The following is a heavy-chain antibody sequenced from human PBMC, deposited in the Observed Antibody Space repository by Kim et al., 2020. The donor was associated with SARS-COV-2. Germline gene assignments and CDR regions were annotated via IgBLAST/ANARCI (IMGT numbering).Heavy chain of an antibody. Sequence: SETLSLTCAVYGGSFSGYYWSWIRQPPGKGLEWIGEINHSGSTNYNPSLKSRVTISVDTSKNQFSLKLSSVTAADTAVYYCASRSGYSYGYVMFYWGQGTLVTVSS. V-gene: IGHV4-34*01. J-gene: IGHJ4*02. CDR3: ASRSGYSYGYVMFY. CDR1: GGSFSGYY. D-gene: IGHD5-18*01. CDR2: INHSGST.